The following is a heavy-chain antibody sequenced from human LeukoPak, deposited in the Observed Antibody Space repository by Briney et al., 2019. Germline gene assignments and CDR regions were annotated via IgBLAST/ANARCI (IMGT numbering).Heavy chain of an antibody. D-gene: IGHD2-15*01. CDR2: LWFDGGKI. CDR1: GLPFSSYV. J-gene: IGHJ4*02. Sequence: GGSLRLSCAASGLPFSSYVMHWLRQAPGKGLEWVAVLWFDGGKIYYADSVKGRFTISRDNSKNTLYLQMNSLRAEDTAVYHCARDFTNLRGGGYLDNWGQGTLVTVSS. V-gene: IGHV3-33*01. CDR3: ARDFTNLRGGGYLDN.